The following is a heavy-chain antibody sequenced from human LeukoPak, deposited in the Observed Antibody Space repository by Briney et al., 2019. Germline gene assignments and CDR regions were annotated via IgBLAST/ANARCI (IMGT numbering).Heavy chain of an antibody. D-gene: IGHD2-2*02. CDR1: GGTFSSYA. V-gene: IGHV1-69*01. CDR2: IIPIFGTA. J-gene: IGHJ6*02. Sequence: GASVKVSCKASGGTFSSYAISWVRQAPGQGLEWMGGIIPIFGTANYAQKFQGRVTITADESTSTAYMELSRLRSEDTAVYYCARGRIVVVPAAIPDEDYYYYGMDVWGQGTTVTVSS. CDR3: ARGRIVVVPAAIPDEDYYYYGMDV.